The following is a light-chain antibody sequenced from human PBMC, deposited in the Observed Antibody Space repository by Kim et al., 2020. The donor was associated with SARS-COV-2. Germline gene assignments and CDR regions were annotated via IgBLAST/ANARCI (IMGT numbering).Light chain of an antibody. V-gene: IGKV3-20*01. J-gene: IGKJ4*01. CDR1: QTVNSKF. Sequence: PGERATLSCRANQTVNSKFLAWYQEKPGQAPKLLIYAASSRATGIPDRFSGSGSGTDFTLTISRLEPEDFAVYYCQQFSRSPLVTFGGGTKVDIK. CDR2: AAS. CDR3: QQFSRSPLVT.